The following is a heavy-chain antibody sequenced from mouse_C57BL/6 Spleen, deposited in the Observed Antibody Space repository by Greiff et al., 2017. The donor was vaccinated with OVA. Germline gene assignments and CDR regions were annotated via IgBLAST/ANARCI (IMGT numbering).Heavy chain of an antibody. V-gene: IGHV1-39*01. CDR2: ITPNSGTT. J-gene: IGHJ2*01. CDR1: GYSFTDYN. CDR3: ARTDY. Sequence: EVQLVESGPELVQPGASVKISCKASGYSFTDYNMNWVQQSPGKSLEWIGVITPNSGTTSYNQKFKGKATLTVDQSYSTAYMQLNSLTSEDAAVXYWARTDYWGQGTTLTVSS.